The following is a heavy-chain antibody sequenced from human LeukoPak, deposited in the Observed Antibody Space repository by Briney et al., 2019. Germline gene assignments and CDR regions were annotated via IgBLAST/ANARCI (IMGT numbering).Heavy chain of an antibody. Sequence: SETLSLTCTVSGGSISSYYWSWIRQPPGKGLEWMGYIHYTGSTNYNPSLNSRVTISIDTSKNQFSLRLNSVTAADTAIYYCAREGSGSLDWLDPWGQRTLVTVSS. J-gene: IGHJ5*02. CDR3: AREGSGSLDWLDP. CDR1: GGSISSYY. D-gene: IGHD1-26*01. CDR2: IHYTGST. V-gene: IGHV4-59*01.